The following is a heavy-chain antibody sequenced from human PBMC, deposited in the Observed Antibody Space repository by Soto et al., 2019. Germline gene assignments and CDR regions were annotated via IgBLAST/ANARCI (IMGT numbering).Heavy chain of an antibody. Sequence: ESGPTLVNPTQTLTLTCTFSGFSLSTSGMCVSWIRQPPGKALEWLALIDWDDDKYYSTSLKTRLTISKDTSKNQVVLTMTNMDPVDTATYYCARWKTYYYDSSGYPPGFDPWGQGTLVTVSS. CDR1: GFSLSTSGMC. CDR2: IDWDDDK. V-gene: IGHV2-70*01. CDR3: ARWKTYYYDSSGYPPGFDP. D-gene: IGHD3-22*01. J-gene: IGHJ5*02.